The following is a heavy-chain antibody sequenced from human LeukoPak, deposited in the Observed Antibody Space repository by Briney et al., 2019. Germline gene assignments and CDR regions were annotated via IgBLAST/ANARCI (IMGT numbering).Heavy chain of an antibody. CDR3: ARVGRYGGNTSFDY. Sequence: SETLSLTCTVSGGSISSGGYYWSWIRQPPGKGLEWIGYIYHSGSTYYNPSLKSRVTISVDRSKNQFSLKLGSVTAADTAVYYCARVGRYGGNTSFDYWGQGTLVTVSS. V-gene: IGHV4-30-2*01. J-gene: IGHJ4*02. CDR1: GGSISSGGYY. CDR2: IYHSGST. D-gene: IGHD4-23*01.